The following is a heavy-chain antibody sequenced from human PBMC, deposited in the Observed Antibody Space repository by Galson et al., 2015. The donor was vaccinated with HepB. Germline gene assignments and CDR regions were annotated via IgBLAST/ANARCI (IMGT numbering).Heavy chain of an antibody. D-gene: IGHD3-10*01. CDR3: AKDRSRDYYGSGSYYSLYYYGMDV. Sequence: SLRLSCAASGFTVSNYAMSWVRQAPGKGLEWVAGISGSGSSTYYADSVKGRFTISSDNSKRTLYQQMNSLRGEDTAVYYCAKDRSRDYYGSGSYYSLYYYGMDVWGQGTTVTVSS. J-gene: IGHJ6*02. V-gene: IGHV3-23*01. CDR2: ISGSGSST. CDR1: GFTVSNYA.